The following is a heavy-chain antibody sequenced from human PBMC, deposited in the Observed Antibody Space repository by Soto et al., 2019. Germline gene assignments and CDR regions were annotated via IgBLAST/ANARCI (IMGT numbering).Heavy chain of an antibody. D-gene: IGHD2-2*01. CDR3: ARAKDIVVPLD. CDR2: IIPILGIA. Sequence: SVKVSCKASGGTFSSYTISWVRQAPGQGLEWMGRIIPILGIANYAQKFQGRVTITADKSTSTAYMELSSLRSEDTAVYYCARAKDIVVPLDWGQGTLVTVSS. CDR1: GGTFSSYT. J-gene: IGHJ4*02. V-gene: IGHV1-69*02.